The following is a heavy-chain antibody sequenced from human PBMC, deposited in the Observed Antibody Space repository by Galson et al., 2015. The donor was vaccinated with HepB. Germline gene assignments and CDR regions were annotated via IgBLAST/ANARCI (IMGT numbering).Heavy chain of an antibody. V-gene: IGHV3-30-3*01. J-gene: IGHJ3*02. D-gene: IGHD3-9*01. CDR2: ISYDGSNK. CDR3: ARAQNIDWLLFHDALDI. CDR1: GFTFSRYA. Sequence: SLRLSCAASGFTFSRYAIHWVRQAPGKGLEWVAVISYDGSNKYYADSVKGRFTISRDNSKNMLYLQMNSLRAEDTAVYYCARAQNIDWLLFHDALDIWGQGTMVTVSS.